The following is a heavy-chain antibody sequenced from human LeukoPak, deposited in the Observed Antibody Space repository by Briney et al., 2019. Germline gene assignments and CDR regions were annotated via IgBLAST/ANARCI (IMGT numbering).Heavy chain of an antibody. CDR3: ARGDCSSTSCFLLLDNWFDP. CDR1: GYTFTGYY. J-gene: IGHJ5*02. CDR2: INPNSGGT. V-gene: IGHV1-2*06. Sequence: GASVKVSCKASGYTFTGYYMHWVRQAPGQGLEWMGRINPNSGGTNYAQKFQGRVTMTRDTSISTAYMELSRLRSGDTAVYYCARGDCSSTSCFLLLDNWFDPWGQGTLVTVSS. D-gene: IGHD2-2*01.